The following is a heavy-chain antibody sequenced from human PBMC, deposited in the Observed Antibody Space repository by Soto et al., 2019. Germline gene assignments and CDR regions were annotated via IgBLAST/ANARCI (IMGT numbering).Heavy chain of an antibody. J-gene: IGHJ6*02. CDR1: GYTLTELS. D-gene: IGHD2-15*01. V-gene: IGHV1-24*01. CDR2: FDPEDGET. CDR3: ATGTWVVPSPLEGMDV. Sequence: QVQLVQSGAEVKKPGASVKVSCKVSGYTLTELSMHWVRQAPGKGLAWMGGFDPEDGETIYAQKFQGRVTMTEDTSTDTAYMELSSLRSEDTAVYYCATGTWVVPSPLEGMDVWGQGTTVTVSS.